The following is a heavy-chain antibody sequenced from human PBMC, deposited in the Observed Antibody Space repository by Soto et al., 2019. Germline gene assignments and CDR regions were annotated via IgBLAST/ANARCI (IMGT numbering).Heavy chain of an antibody. CDR2: IYKSATT. CDR3: ARGRYCLTGRCFPNWFDS. CDR1: GDSISNLDYF. Sequence: SETLSLTCSVSGDSISNLDYFWAWIRQPPGQALEYIGYIYKSATTYYNPSFESRVAISVDTSKSQFSLNVISVTAADTAVYFCARGRYCLTGRCFPNWFDSWGQGALVTVSS. D-gene: IGHD7-27*01. V-gene: IGHV4-30-4*01. J-gene: IGHJ5*01.